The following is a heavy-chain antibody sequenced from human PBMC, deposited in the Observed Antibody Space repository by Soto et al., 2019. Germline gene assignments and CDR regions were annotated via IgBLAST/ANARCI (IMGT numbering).Heavy chain of an antibody. CDR2: VSWNSANI. J-gene: IGHJ3*01. CDR3: VKDLYSTANHHPFHF. Sequence: PGGSLRLSCVGSGFIFGPYAMHWVRQVPGKGLEWVARVSWNSANIGYADSVKGRFTISRYDAKSSLYLQMDSLRPADTALSYCVKDLYSTANHHPFHFWGQGTMVTVSS. D-gene: IGHD2-8*02. CDR1: GFIFGPYA. V-gene: IGHV3-9*01.